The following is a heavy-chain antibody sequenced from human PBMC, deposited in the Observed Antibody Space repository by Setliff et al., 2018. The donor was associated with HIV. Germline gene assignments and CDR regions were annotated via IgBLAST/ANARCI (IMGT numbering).Heavy chain of an antibody. CDR1: GYTFTGYY. Sequence: ASVKVSCKASGYTFTGYYMHWVRQAPGQGLEWMGRINPNSGDTNYAQKFQGRVTLTIDTSISTAYMELRSLRSDDTAVYYCASSVDNYGDNRWFDPWGQGTLVTVSS. CDR3: ASSVDNYGDNRWFDP. CDR2: INPNSGDT. J-gene: IGHJ5*02. V-gene: IGHV1-2*06. D-gene: IGHD4-17*01.